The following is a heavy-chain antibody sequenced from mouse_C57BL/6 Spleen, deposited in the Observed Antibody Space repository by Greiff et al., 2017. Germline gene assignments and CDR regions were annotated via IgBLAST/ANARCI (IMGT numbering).Heavy chain of an antibody. CDR2: FHPYNDDT. Sequence: VQLVESGAELVKPGASVKMSCKASGYTFTTYPIEWMKQNPGKSLEWIGNFHPYNDDTKYNEKLKGKATLTVEKSSSTVYLELSRLTSDDSAVYYGARRDGNYAWFAYWGQGTLVTVSA. D-gene: IGHD2-1*01. CDR3: ARRDGNYAWFAY. V-gene: IGHV1-47*01. CDR1: GYTFTTYP. J-gene: IGHJ3*01.